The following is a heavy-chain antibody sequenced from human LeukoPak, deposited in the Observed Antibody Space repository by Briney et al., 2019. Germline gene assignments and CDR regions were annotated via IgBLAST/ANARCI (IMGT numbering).Heavy chain of an antibody. CDR3: ARDRDWNSGFDY. J-gene: IGHJ4*02. CDR1: GFTLSGHS. Sequence: GGSLRLSCVVSGFTLSGHSINWVRQAPGKGLEWVSSISSSSSYIYYTDSVKGRFTISRDNAKNSLYLQMNSLRAEDTAVYYCARDRDWNSGFDYWGQGTLVTVSS. D-gene: IGHD1-7*01. V-gene: IGHV3-21*01. CDR2: ISSSSSYI.